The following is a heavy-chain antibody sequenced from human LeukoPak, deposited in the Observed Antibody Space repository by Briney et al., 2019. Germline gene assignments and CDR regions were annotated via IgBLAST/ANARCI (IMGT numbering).Heavy chain of an antibody. CDR3: ARGLGYCSGGSCLAFDY. D-gene: IGHD2-15*01. CDR1: GDSISSYY. V-gene: IGHV4-4*07. J-gene: IGHJ4*02. Sequence: PSETLSLTXTVSGDSISSYYWSWIRQAAGKGLEWIGRNYTSGSTTYNPSLKSRVTMSVDTSKNQFSLKLSSVTAADTAVYYCARGLGYCSGGSCLAFDYWGQGTLVTVSS. CDR2: NYTSGST.